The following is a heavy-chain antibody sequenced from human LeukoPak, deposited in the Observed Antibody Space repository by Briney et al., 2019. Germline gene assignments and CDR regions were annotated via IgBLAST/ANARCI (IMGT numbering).Heavy chain of an antibody. CDR3: ARQKVPGDCSSTSCYYFDY. Sequence: SETLSLTCTVSGGSIRSSSYYWGWIRQPPGKGLEWIGSIYFTASAYYSPSLKSRVIMPVDTSKNQVSLKLNSVTAADTAVYYCARQKVPGDCSSTSCYYFDYWGQGTLVTVSS. J-gene: IGHJ4*02. CDR1: GGSIRSSSYY. D-gene: IGHD2-2*01. CDR2: IYFTASA. V-gene: IGHV4-39*01.